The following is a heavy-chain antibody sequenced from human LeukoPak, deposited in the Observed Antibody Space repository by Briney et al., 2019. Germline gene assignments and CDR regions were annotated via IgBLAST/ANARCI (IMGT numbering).Heavy chain of an antibody. J-gene: IGHJ4*02. D-gene: IGHD3-16*01. V-gene: IGHV1-18*01. CDR2: ISAYNGNT. CDR1: GYTFTSYG. CDR3: ARDRRLGELFPGDY. Sequence: GASVKVSCKASGYTFTSYGINWVRRAPGQGLEGMGWISAYNGNTNYAQNLQGRVTMTTDTSTNTGYMELRSLRSDDTALYYCARDRRLGELFPGDYWGQGTLVTVSS.